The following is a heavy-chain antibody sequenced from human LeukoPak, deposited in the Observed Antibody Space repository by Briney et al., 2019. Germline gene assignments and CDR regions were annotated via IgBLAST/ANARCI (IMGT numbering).Heavy chain of an antibody. Sequence: ASVKVSCKASGYTFTGYYMHWVRQAPGQGLEWMGWINPNSGGTNYAQKFQGRVTMTRDTSISTAYMELSRLRSDDTAVYYCARDRRIAAAGTGSGYWGQGTLVTVSS. CDR3: ARDRRIAAAGTGSGY. V-gene: IGHV1-2*02. CDR1: GYTFTGYY. J-gene: IGHJ4*02. CDR2: INPNSGGT. D-gene: IGHD6-13*01.